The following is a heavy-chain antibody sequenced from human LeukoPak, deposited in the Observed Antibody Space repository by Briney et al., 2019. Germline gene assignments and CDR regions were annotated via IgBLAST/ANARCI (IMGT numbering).Heavy chain of an antibody. Sequence: GGFLRLSCAASGFTFGSYAMHWVRLAPGKGLEWVAFTRYDGTIKYYSDSVKGRFTSSRDNSKNTLYLQMSSLRLEDTAVYYCAKDLELTMIRGVCEYWGQGTLVTVSS. CDR2: TRYDGTIK. J-gene: IGHJ4*02. CDR3: AKDLELTMIRGVCEY. CDR1: GFTFGSYA. V-gene: IGHV3-30*02. D-gene: IGHD3-10*01.